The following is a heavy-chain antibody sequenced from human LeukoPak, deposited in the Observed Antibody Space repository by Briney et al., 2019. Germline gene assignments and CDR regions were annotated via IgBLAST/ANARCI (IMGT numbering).Heavy chain of an antibody. D-gene: IGHD1-1*01. CDR1: GVSISSYY. Sequence: PSETLSLTYTVSGVSISSYYWSWIRQPAGKGLEWIEQIYSSESINYNPPLKSRVTMSVDTATNQFSLKLSAVSAADTAVYYCASGTTTDYFYMDVWGKGTTVTVSS. CDR3: ASGTTTDYFYMDV. J-gene: IGHJ6*03. V-gene: IGHV4-4*07. CDR2: IYSSESI.